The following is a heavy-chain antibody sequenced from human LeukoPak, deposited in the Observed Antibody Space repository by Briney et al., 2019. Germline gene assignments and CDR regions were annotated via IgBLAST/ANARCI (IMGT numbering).Heavy chain of an antibody. CDR2: ISGSSSYI. V-gene: IGHV3-21*01. CDR1: GFTFSTYS. J-gene: IGHJ4*02. Sequence: GGSLRLSCAASGFTFSTYSMTWVRQAPGKGLEWVSSISGSSSYIDYVDSVKGRFTISRDNAKNSLYLQMNSLRAEDTAVYYCAIDYDFWSGYYLSRPPHYWGQGILVTVSS. CDR3: AIDYDFWSGYYLSRPPHY. D-gene: IGHD3-3*01.